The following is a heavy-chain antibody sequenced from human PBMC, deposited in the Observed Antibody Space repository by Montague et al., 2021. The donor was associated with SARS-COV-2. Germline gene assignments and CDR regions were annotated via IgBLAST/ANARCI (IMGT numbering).Heavy chain of an antibody. Sequence: SETLSLTCAVYGGSFSGYYWSWIRQPPGKGLEWIGEINHSGSTNYNPSLKSRVTISVDTSKNQFSLKLSSVTAADTAVYYCTREGYQVLWSDYYYYGMDVWGTGTTVTVSS. CDR3: TREGYQVLWSDYYYYGMDV. D-gene: IGHD2-2*01. J-gene: IGHJ6*04. CDR2: INHSGST. V-gene: IGHV4-34*01. CDR1: GGSFSGYY.